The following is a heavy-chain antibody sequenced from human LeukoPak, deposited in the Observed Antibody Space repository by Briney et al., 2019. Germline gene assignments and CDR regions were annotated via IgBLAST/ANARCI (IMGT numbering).Heavy chain of an antibody. CDR1: GFTFSRYW. CDR2: LYYSGST. J-gene: IGHJ4*02. CDR3: ARVPTVTFFDY. Sequence: PGGSLRLSCAASGFTFSRYWIYWVRQAPGKGLEWIGSLYYSGSTYYNPSLKSRVTISVDTSKNQFSLKLSSVTAADTAVYYCARVPTVTFFDYWGQGTLVTVSS. D-gene: IGHD4-17*01. V-gene: IGHV4-39*01.